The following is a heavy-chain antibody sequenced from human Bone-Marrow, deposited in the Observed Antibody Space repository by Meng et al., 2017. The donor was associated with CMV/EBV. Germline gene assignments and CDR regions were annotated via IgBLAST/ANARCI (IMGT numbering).Heavy chain of an antibody. CDR3: ARDGTGERYYYYGMDV. V-gene: IGHV1-69*05. CDR1: GYTFTSYD. CDR2: IIPIFGTA. D-gene: IGHD7-27*01. Sequence: SVKVSCKASGYTFTSYDINWVRQATGQGLEWMGWIIPIFGTANYAQKFQGRVTITTDESTSTAYMELSSLRSEDTAVYYCARDGTGERYYYYGMDVWGQGTTVTVSS. J-gene: IGHJ6*02.